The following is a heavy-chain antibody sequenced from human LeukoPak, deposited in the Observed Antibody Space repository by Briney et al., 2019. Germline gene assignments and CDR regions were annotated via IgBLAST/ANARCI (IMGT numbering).Heavy chain of an antibody. V-gene: IGHV1-46*01. CDR2: INPSGGST. D-gene: IGHD3-22*01. J-gene: IGHJ5*02. Sequence: GASVKVSCKASGYTFTSYYMHWVRQAPGQGLEWMGIINPSGGSTSYAKKFQGRVTMTRDTSTSTVYMELSSLRSEDTAVYYCARDAYYYDSSGYYSGWFDPWGQGTLVTVSS. CDR3: ARDAYYYDSSGYYSGWFDP. CDR1: GYTFTSYY.